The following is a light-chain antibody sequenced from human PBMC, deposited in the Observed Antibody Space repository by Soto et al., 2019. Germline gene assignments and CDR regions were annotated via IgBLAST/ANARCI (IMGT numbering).Light chain of an antibody. CDR3: QQYNSLIT. V-gene: IGKV1-39*01. CDR1: QTISTY. J-gene: IGKJ5*01. Sequence: DIQMTQSPSSLSASVGDRVTITCRASQTISTYLNWYQQKPGKAPRLLIYDASSLLSGVPSRFSGSGSGTDFTLTISSLQPDDFATYYCQQYNSLITFGQGTRLEIK. CDR2: DAS.